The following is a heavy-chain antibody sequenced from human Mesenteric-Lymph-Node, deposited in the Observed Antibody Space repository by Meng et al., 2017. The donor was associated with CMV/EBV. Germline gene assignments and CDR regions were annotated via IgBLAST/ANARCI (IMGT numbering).Heavy chain of an antibody. CDR2: ISSSSSYI. Sequence: GESLKISCAASGFTFSSYSMNWVRQAPGKGLEWVSSISSSSSYIYYADSVKGRFTISRDNAKNSLYLQMNSLRAEDTAVYYCARSVGATYYFDYWGQGTLVTVSS. CDR1: GFTFSSYS. CDR3: ARSVGATYYFDY. V-gene: IGHV3-21*01. J-gene: IGHJ4*02. D-gene: IGHD1-26*01.